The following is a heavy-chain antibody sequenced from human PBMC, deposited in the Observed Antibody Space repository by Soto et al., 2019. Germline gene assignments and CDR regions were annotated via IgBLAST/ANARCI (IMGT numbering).Heavy chain of an antibody. J-gene: IGHJ6*02. V-gene: IGHV3-33*01. CDR3: ARDLIVVVPAAATSYYYYGMDV. CDR1: GFPFSSYG. D-gene: IGHD2-2*01. Sequence: GGSLRLSCAASGFPFSSYGMHWVRQAPGKGLEWVAVIWYDGSNKYYADSVKGRFTISRDNSKNTLYLQMNSLRAEDTAVYYCARDLIVVVPAAATSYYYYGMDVWGQGTTVTVSS. CDR2: IWYDGSNK.